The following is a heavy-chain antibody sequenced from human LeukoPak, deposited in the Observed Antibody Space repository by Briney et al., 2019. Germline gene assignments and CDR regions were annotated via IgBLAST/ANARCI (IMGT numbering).Heavy chain of an antibody. D-gene: IGHD2-2*01. J-gene: IGHJ6*03. CDR3: ARAGIVVVPAAMWGPVDMDV. Sequence: GGSLRLSCAASGFTFSSYSMNWVRQAPGKGLEWVSSISSSSSYIYYADSVKGRFTISRDNAKNSLYLQMNSLRAEDTAVYYCARAGIVVVPAAMWGPVDMDVWGKGTTVTISS. V-gene: IGHV3-21*01. CDR2: ISSSSSYI. CDR1: GFTFSSYS.